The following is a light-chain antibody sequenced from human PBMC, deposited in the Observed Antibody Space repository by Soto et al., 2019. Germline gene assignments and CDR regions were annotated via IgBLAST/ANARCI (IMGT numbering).Light chain of an antibody. Sequence: SYELTQPPSVSVAPGNTARISCGGSDIGSYSIHWYQQKPGQAPVLVIFHDNGRPSGIPDRFSGSNSGNRATLTISRVEAGDEADYYCQVWDTGNDYVVFGGGTKLTVL. V-gene: IGLV3-21*04. CDR2: HDN. J-gene: IGLJ2*01. CDR1: DIGSYS. CDR3: QVWDTGNDYVV.